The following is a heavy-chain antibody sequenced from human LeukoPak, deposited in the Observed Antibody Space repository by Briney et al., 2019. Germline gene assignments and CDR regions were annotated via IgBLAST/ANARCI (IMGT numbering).Heavy chain of an antibody. CDR2: ISSSSSYI. CDR1: GFTFSSYS. V-gene: IGHV3-21*01. J-gene: IGHJ4*02. Sequence: GGSLLLSCAASGFTFSSYSMNWVRQAPGKGLEWVSSISSSSSYIYYADSVKGRFTISRDNAKNSLYLQMNSLRAEDTAVYYCARGDYSGSYYPYWGQGTLVTVSS. D-gene: IGHD1-26*01. CDR3: ARGDYSGSYYPY.